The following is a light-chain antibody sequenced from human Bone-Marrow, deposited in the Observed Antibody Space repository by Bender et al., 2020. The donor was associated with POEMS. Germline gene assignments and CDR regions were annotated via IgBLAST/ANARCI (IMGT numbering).Light chain of an antibody. CDR2: DVS. V-gene: IGLV2-14*03. Sequence: QSALTQPASMSESPGQSITISCTGTSSDVGSYKYVSWYQQHPGKAPKLIIYDVSDRPSGVSSRFSGSKSGNTASLTISGLQTEDEADYYCSSYIGNSSYVFGSGTKVTVL. CDR1: SSDVGSYKY. J-gene: IGLJ1*01. CDR3: SSYIGNSSYV.